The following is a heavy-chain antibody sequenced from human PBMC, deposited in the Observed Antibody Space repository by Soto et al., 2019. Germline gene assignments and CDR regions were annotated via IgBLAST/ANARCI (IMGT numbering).Heavy chain of an antibody. CDR3: TKEEGWTIFVGGPEF. CDR1: GFTFHDYA. CDR2: ISGNGGST. Sequence: EVQLLESGGTLVQPGGSLRLSCAASGFTFHDYAMTWVRQRPGKGMEWISGISGNGGSTYYADSMKGRFTISRDNSKDTLYLQMSGLRADDTGVYYCTKEEGWTIFVGGPEFRGQGTLVTVSS. J-gene: IGHJ4*02. D-gene: IGHD3-3*01. V-gene: IGHV3-23*01.